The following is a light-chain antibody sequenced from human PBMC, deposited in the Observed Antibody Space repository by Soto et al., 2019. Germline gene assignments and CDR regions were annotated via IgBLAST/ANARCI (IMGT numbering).Light chain of an antibody. Sequence: QSALTQPASVSGSPGQSITISCTGTNKDIGLHDFVSWHQQHPGKAPKFIIYGISNRPSGLSNRFSGSKSGNTASLTISGLQVDDEAHYYCSSYTSTFTWVFGGGTKVTVL. CDR2: GIS. V-gene: IGLV2-14*01. J-gene: IGLJ3*02. CDR3: SSYTSTFTWV. CDR1: NKDIGLHDF.